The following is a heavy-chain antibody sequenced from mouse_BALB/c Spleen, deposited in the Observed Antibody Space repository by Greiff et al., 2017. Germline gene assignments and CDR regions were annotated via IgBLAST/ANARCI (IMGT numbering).Heavy chain of an antibody. Sequence: LQQPGSELVRPGASVKLSCKASGYTFTSYWMHWVKQRPGQGLEWIGNIYPGSGSTNYDEKFKSKATLTVDTSSSTAYMQLSSLTSEDSAVYYCTRTFDYWGQGTTLTVSS. CDR1: GYTFTSYW. V-gene: IGHV1S22*01. CDR3: TRTFDY. CDR2: IYPGSGST. J-gene: IGHJ2*01.